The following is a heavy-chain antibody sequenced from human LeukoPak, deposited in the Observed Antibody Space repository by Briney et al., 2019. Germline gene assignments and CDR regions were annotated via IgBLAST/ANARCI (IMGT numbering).Heavy chain of an antibody. CDR1: GGSISSGGYY. V-gene: IGHV4-61*08. CDR2: IYYSGST. CDR3: ARHRSLYSNYAYDY. Sequence: SQTLSLTCTVSGGSISSGGYYWSWIRQPPGKGLEWIGYIYYSGSTNYNPSLKSRVTISVDTSKNQFSLKLSSVTAADTAVYYCARHRSLYSNYAYDYWGQGTLVTVSS. D-gene: IGHD4-4*01. J-gene: IGHJ4*02.